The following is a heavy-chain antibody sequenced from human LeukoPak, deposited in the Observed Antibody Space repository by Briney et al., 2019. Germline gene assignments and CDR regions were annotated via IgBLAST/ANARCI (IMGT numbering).Heavy chain of an antibody. Sequence: SATLSLTCTVSNGSTTNYYYNWVRQATGGGLEWIGRIYFGGSTMYNPSLKSRVTMSVDSSSNQISLKVSSLTAADTAVYFCARKELVRGYFDSWGQGVLVTVSS. J-gene: IGHJ4*02. CDR1: NGSTTNYY. V-gene: IGHV4-4*07. D-gene: IGHD6-6*01. CDR3: ARKELVRGYFDS. CDR2: IYFGGST.